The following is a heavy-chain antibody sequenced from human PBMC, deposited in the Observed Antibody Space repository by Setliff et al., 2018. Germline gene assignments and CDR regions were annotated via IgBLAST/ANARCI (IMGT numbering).Heavy chain of an antibody. CDR2: IKQDGSEQ. D-gene: IGHD6-6*01. CDR3: AKDPKYRGVWPHPAYFDY. V-gene: IGHV3-7*03. CDR1: GFTFSNYW. J-gene: IGHJ4*02. Sequence: LRLSCAASGFTFSNYWMSWVRQAPGKGLEWVANIKQDGSEQYYVDSVKGRFTISRDNANNSLYLQMNSLSAEDTAVYYCAKDPKYRGVWPHPAYFDYWGQGALVTVSS.